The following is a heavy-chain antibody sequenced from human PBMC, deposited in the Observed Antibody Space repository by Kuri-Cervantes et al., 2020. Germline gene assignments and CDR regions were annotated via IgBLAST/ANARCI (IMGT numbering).Heavy chain of an antibody. V-gene: IGHV4-38-2*01. CDR2: IYHSGST. D-gene: IGHD6-19*01. Sequence: GSLRLSCAVSGYSISSGYYWGWIRQPPGKGLEWIGSIYHSGSTYYNPSLKSRVTISVDTSKNQFSLKLSSVIAADTAVYFCAGGSIAVAGSAYWGQGTLVTVSS. CDR1: GYSISSGYY. CDR3: AGGSIAVAGSAY. J-gene: IGHJ4*02.